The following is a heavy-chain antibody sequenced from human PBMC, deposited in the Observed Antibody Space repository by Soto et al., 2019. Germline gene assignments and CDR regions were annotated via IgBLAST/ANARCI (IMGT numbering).Heavy chain of an antibody. CDR1: VLSLTTNGLS. CDR3: AHSSTDLNPAMDV. D-gene: IGHD3-3*01. Sequence: QITLKESGPTLVKPTQTLTLTCAFSVLSLTTNGLSVGWVRQPPGKALEWLALIYWDDDKRYSPSLKSRLTITRDTSKNQVVPTMTNMDPGDTATYYCAHSSTDLNPAMDVWGQGTTVSVSS. V-gene: IGHV2-5*02. CDR2: IYWDDDK. J-gene: IGHJ6*02.